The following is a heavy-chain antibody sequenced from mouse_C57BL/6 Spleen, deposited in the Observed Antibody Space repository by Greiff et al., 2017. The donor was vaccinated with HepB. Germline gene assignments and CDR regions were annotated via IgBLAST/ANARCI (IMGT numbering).Heavy chain of an antibody. J-gene: IGHJ4*01. Sequence: QVQLQQPGAELVRPGSSVKLSCKASGYTFTSYWMHWVKQRPIQGLEWIGNIDPSDSETHYNQKFKDKATLTVDKSSSTAYMQRSSLTSEDSAVYYCARGDRYYAMDYWGQGTSVTVSS. V-gene: IGHV1-52*01. D-gene: IGHD2-13*01. CDR1: GYTFTSYW. CDR2: IDPSDSET. CDR3: ARGDRYYAMDY.